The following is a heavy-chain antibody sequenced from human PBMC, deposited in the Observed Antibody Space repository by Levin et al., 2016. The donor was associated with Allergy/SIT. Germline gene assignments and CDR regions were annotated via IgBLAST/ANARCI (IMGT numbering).Heavy chain of an antibody. CDR1: TDSITSEKFY. Sequence: SETLSLTCTVSTDSITSEKFYWTWIRQAAGKGPEWIGRLSPSGSTTYNPSLKSRVAFSVDKSKNYFSLKMTSVTAADTAAYFCAISHSTSVTGIALFEHWGRGTLVTVSP. D-gene: IGHD6-19*01. V-gene: IGHV4-61*02. J-gene: IGHJ1*01. CDR2: LSPSGST. CDR3: AISHSTSVTGIALFEH.